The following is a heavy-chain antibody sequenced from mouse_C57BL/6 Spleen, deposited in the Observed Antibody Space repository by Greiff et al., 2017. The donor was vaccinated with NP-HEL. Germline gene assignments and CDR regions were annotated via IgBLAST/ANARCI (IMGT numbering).Heavy chain of an antibody. J-gene: IGHJ1*03. V-gene: IGHV1-64*01. CDR2: IHPNSGST. D-gene: IGHD1-1*01. CDR3: ASAITTVVERYFDV. CDR1: GYTFTSYW. Sequence: QVHVKQPGAELVKPGASVKLSCKASGYTFTSYWMHWVKQRPGQGLEWIGMIHPNSGSTNYNEKFKSKATLTVDKSSSTAYMQLSSLTSEDSAVYYCASAITTVVERYFDVWGTGTTVTVSS.